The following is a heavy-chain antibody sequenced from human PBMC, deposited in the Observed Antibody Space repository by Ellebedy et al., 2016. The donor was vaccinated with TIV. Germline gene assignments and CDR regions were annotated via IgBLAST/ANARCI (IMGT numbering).Heavy chain of an antibody. CDR3: ARVKLGVADD. D-gene: IGHD3-16*01. Sequence: SVKVSCXASGGTFSSYAISWVRQAPGQGLEWMGGIIPIFGTANYAQKFQGRVTITADKSTSTAYMELSSLRSEDTAVYYCARVKLGVADDWGQGTLVTVSS. J-gene: IGHJ4*02. CDR1: GGTFSSYA. CDR2: IIPIFGTA. V-gene: IGHV1-69*06.